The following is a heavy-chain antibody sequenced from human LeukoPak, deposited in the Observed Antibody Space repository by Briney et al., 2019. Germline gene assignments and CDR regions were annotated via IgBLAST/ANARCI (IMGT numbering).Heavy chain of an antibody. J-gene: IGHJ4*01. D-gene: IGHD6-13*01. Sequence: ASVKVSCKASGYTFASHDIIWVRQATGQGLEYMGWLRTDNDDAGYAEKFQGRVNLTRDTSTSTAYMELNSLTFDDTAVYYCARGGTAAETSGFDHWGQGTQVTVSA. CDR3: ARGGTAAETSGFDH. V-gene: IGHV1-8*01. CDR2: LRTDNDDA. CDR1: GYTFASHD.